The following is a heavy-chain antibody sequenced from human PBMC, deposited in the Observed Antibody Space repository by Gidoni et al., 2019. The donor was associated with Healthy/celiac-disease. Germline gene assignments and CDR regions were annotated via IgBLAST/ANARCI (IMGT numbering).Heavy chain of an antibody. Sequence: QVQLVESGGGVVQPGRSLRLSCAASGFTFSSYAMHWVRQAPGKGLEWVAVISYDGSNKYYADSVKGRFTISRDNSKNTLYLQMNSLRAEDTAVYYCAREVKDFWSGYEDYWGQGTLVTVSS. CDR3: AREVKDFWSGYEDY. V-gene: IGHV3-30*04. CDR1: GFTFSSYA. J-gene: IGHJ4*02. D-gene: IGHD3-3*01. CDR2: ISYDGSNK.